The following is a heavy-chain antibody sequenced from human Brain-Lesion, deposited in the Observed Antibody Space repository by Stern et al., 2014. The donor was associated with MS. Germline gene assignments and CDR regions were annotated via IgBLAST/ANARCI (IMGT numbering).Heavy chain of an antibody. Sequence: QVQLVASGAEVKKPGASVKVSCKVSGYTLTELSMHWVRQAPRNGLEWMGGFDPDDGETIYAQKFQGRVTMTEDTSTDTAYMELSSLRSEDTAVYYCATLSPGAGGNYYRHFDYWGQGTLVTVSS. V-gene: IGHV1-24*01. CDR3: ATLSPGAGGNYYRHFDY. CDR2: FDPDDGET. D-gene: IGHD1-26*01. CDR1: GYTLTELS. J-gene: IGHJ4*02.